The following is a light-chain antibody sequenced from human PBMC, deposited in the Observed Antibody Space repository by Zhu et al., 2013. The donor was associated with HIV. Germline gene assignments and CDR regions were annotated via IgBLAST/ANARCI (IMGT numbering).Light chain of an antibody. Sequence: DIQLTQSPSFLSASVGDRVTITCRASQGISTYLAWYQQKPGKAPKLLIHAASTLQSGVPSRFSGSGSGTEFTLTISSLQPEDFATYYCQQYNSYSPWTFGQGSKVEIK. V-gene: IGKV1-9*01. J-gene: IGKJ1*01. CDR1: QGISTY. CDR3: QQYNSYSPWT. CDR2: AAS.